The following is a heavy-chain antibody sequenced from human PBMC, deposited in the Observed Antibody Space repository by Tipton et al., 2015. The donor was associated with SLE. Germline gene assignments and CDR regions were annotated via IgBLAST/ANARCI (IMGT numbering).Heavy chain of an antibody. CDR3: ARQGVGDYALFDY. Sequence: TLSLTCTVSGGSISSYYWSWIRQPPGKGLEWIGYIYYSGSTNYNPSLKSRVTISVDTSKNQFSLKLSSVTAADTAVYYCARQGVGDYALFDYWGQGTLVTVSS. D-gene: IGHD4-17*01. CDR2: IYYSGST. V-gene: IGHV4-59*08. J-gene: IGHJ4*02. CDR1: GGSISSYY.